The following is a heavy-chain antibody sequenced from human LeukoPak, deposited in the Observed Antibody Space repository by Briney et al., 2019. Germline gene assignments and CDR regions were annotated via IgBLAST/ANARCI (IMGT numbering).Heavy chain of an antibody. J-gene: IGHJ4*02. CDR2: LSGSGATT. CDR3: AREHYYDSSGLDY. CDR1: GFTFSSSA. Sequence: GGSLRLSCAASGFTFSSSAMSWVRQAPGKGLDWVSTLSGSGATTYYADSVKGRFAISRDISKNTLYLQMNSLRAEDTAVYYCAREHYYDSSGLDYWGQGTLVTVSS. D-gene: IGHD3-22*01. V-gene: IGHV3-23*01.